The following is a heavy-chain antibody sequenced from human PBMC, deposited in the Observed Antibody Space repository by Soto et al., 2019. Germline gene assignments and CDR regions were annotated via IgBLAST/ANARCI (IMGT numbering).Heavy chain of an antibody. D-gene: IGHD6-19*01. CDR2: IYTSGST. J-gene: IGHJ4*02. V-gene: IGHV4-4*07. Sequence: PSQTLPLTINVSGGSISGYYWSWIRQPTGKGLEWIWRIYTSGSTNYNPPLKSRVTMSVDTSKNQLSLKLGSVTAAHTVVYYCARDETVAGWVFHFDYWGQGTLVTVYS. CDR3: ARDETVAGWVFHFDY. CDR1: GGSISGYY.